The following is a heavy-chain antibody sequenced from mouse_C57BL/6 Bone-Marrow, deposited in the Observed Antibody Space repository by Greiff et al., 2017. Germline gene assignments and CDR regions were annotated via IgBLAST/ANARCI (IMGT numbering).Heavy chain of an antibody. CDR2: ISSGSSTT. J-gene: IGHJ3*01. V-gene: IGHV5-17*01. Sequence: DVKLVESGGGLVKPGGSLKLSCAASGFTFSDYGMQWVRQAPEKGLEWVADISSGSSTTNYTDTVKGRFTISIDNAKNTLFLQMHSLRSEDSAMYYCARGSKAGFAYWGQGTLVSVSA. CDR3: ARGSKAGFAY. CDR1: GFTFSDYG.